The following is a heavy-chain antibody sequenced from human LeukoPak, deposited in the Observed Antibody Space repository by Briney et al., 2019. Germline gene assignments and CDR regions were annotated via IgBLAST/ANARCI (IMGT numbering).Heavy chain of an antibody. CDR3: ARGPCDI. Sequence: KTSETLSLTCTGSGGSINSYYWSWVPQPPGKGLEWIGYIYYSGRTNYNPSLKSRVTISVDTSKIQFSVKLSSVTVAETAVYYCARGPCDIWGQGTGVSVSS. J-gene: IGHJ3*02. V-gene: IGHV4-59*01. CDR1: GGSINSYY. CDR2: IYYSGRT.